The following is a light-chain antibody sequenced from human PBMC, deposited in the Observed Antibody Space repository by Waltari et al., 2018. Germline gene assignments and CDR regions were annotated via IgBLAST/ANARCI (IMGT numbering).Light chain of an antibody. CDR3: QQSYSTPYT. V-gene: IGKV1-39*01. Sequence: DIQMTQSPSSLSASFGDRVTISCRASQSITGYLNWYQQKPGQAPKPLVYTASSLQSGIPLRFSGSGSGTDFTLTISSLQPEDFATYYCQQSYSTPYTFGQGTKLEIK. CDR2: TAS. J-gene: IGKJ2*01. CDR1: QSITGY.